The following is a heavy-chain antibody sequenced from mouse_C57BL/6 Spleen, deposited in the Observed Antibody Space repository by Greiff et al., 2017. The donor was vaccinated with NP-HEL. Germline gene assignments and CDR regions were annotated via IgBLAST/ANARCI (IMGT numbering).Heavy chain of an antibody. Sequence: QVQLQQSGAELVRPGASVTLSCKASGYTFTDYEMHWVKQTPVHGLEWIGAIDPETGGTAYNQKFKGKAILTADKSSSTAYMELRSLTSEDSAVYYCTRPLIYDGYYDSAMDYWGQGTSVTVSS. J-gene: IGHJ4*01. CDR1: GYTFTDYE. CDR3: TRPLIYDGYYDSAMDY. V-gene: IGHV1-15*01. D-gene: IGHD2-3*01. CDR2: IDPETGGT.